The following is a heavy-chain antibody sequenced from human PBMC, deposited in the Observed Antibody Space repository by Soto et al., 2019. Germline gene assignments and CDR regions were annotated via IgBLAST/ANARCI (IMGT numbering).Heavy chain of an antibody. D-gene: IGHD3-10*01. CDR2: ISWNSGSI. V-gene: IGHV3-9*03. Sequence: EVQLVESGGGLVQPGRSLRLSCAASGFTFDDYAMHWVRQAPGKGLEWVSGISWNSGSIGYADSVKGRFTISRDNAKNSLYLQMNSLRAEDMALYYCAKQGGSGSYYKGSFDYWGQGTLVTVSS. J-gene: IGHJ4*02. CDR1: GFTFDDYA. CDR3: AKQGGSGSYYKGSFDY.